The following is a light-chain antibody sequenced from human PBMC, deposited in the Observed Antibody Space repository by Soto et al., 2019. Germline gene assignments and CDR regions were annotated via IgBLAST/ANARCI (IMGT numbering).Light chain of an antibody. V-gene: IGKV4-1*01. CDR1: QSVLYSSNNKNY. J-gene: IGKJ4*01. Sequence: DIVMTQSPDSLAVSLGERATINRKSSQSVLYSSNNKNYLAWYQQKPGQPPKLLIHWASTRKSGVPDRFSGSGSGTDFTLTISSLQAEDVAVYYCQQYYSTPLTFGGGTKVEIK. CDR3: QQYYSTPLT. CDR2: WAS.